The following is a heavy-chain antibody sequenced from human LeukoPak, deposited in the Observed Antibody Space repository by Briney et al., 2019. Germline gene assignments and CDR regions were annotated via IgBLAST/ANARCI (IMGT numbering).Heavy chain of an antibody. Sequence: WASVTDSCKASGYTFTNYGIIWVRPATGQGLEGMGWMNPNSGNTGYAQKFQGRVTMTRNTSISTAYMELSSVRSEDTAVYYCARAVRPFTDYYHGMDVWAKGPRSPSP. CDR2: MNPNSGNT. V-gene: IGHV1-8*01. J-gene: IGHJ6*02. CDR1: GYTFTNYG. CDR3: ARAVRPFTDYYHGMDV. D-gene: IGHD3-16*01.